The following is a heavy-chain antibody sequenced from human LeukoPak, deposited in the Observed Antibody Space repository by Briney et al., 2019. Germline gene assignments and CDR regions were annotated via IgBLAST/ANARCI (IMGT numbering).Heavy chain of an antibody. V-gene: IGHV3-30*02. CDR1: GFTFSSYG. D-gene: IGHD3-22*01. Sequence: GGSLRLSCAASGFTFSSYGMHWVRQAPGKGLEWVAFIRYDGGNKYYADSVKGRFTISRDNSKNTLYLQMNSLRAEDTAVYYCAKDAPEIAWGQGTLVTVSS. CDR3: AKDAPEIA. CDR2: IRYDGGNK. J-gene: IGHJ5*02.